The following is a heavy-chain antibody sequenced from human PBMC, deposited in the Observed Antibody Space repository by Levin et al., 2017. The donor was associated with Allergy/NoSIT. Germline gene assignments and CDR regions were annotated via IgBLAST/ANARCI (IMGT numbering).Heavy chain of an antibody. D-gene: IGHD3-10*01. CDR3: ARESGSYYRYFDY. J-gene: IGHJ4*02. V-gene: IGHV3-33*01. CDR2: IWNDGSNK. Sequence: LSLTCAASGFTFSSYGMHWVRQAPGKGLEWVAVIWNDGSNKYYADSVKGRFTISRDNSKNTLYLQMNSLRAEDTAVYYCARESGSYYRYFDYWGQGTLVTVSS. CDR1: GFTFSSYG.